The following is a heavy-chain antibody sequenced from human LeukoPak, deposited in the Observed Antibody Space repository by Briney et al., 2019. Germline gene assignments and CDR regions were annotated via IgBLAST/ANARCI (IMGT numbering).Heavy chain of an antibody. J-gene: IGHJ5*01. D-gene: IGHD1-14*01. CDR2: ISGSGRST. V-gene: IGHV3-23*01. CDR1: GFSFTSYA. Sequence: GGSLRLSCAASGFSFTSYAMNWVRQAPGKGLEWVSAISGSGRSTYSADSVRGRFTTSRDNAKNTLYLQMNTLRAEDTAVYYCAKARARSHGNWFVS. CDR3: AKARARSHGNWFVS.